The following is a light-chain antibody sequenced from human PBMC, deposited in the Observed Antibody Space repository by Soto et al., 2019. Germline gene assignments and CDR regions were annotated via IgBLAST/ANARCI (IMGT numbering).Light chain of an antibody. CDR1: SSDVGTYNS. CDR3: SSYTSINTRV. J-gene: IGLJ3*02. CDR2: EVS. V-gene: IGLV2-14*01. Sequence: QSVLIQPASVSGSPGQSITISCTGISSDVGTYNSVSWYQQDPGKAPQLMIYEVSNRPSGVSNRFSGSKSGNTASLTISGLQAEDEADYYCSSYTSINTRVFGGGTKLTVL.